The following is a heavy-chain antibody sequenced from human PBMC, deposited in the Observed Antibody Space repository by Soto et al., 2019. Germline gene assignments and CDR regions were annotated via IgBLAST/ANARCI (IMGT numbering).Heavy chain of an antibody. CDR1: GFTFSIYA. V-gene: IGHV3-30-3*01. CDR3: ATGANFYYDTSRY. Sequence: SLRLSCAAPGFTFSIYALHWVRQAPGKGLEWVAVMSPNGTNQYYADSVKGRFTISRDTSKSTLYLQMTSLRPDDTAVYYCATGANFYYDTSRYWGRGTLVTVSS. J-gene: IGHJ4*02. D-gene: IGHD3-22*01. CDR2: MSPNGTNQ.